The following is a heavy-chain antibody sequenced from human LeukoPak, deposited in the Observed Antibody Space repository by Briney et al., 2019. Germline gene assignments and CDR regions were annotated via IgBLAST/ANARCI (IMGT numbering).Heavy chain of an antibody. CDR1: GGSISNYY. J-gene: IGHJ6*02. CDR2: KSYSGST. D-gene: IGHD3-10*01. CDR3: ARDSFYYGSRTSFYGMDV. V-gene: IGHV4-59*01. Sequence: PSETLSLTCTVSGGSISNYYWSWIRQPPGEGLECFAYKSYSGSTDYNPPLKSRVTISVDTSQNQFSLKLRSMTAADTAVYYCARDSFYYGSRTSFYGMDVWGQGTTVTVSS.